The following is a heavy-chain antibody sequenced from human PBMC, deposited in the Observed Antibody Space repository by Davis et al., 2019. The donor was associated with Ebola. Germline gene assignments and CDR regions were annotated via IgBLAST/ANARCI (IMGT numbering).Heavy chain of an antibody. CDR3: TATVTSDY. CDR2: IRSKANSYAT. V-gene: IGHV3-73*01. D-gene: IGHD4-11*01. Sequence: GESLKISCAASGCTFSGAAMHWVRQASGKGLEWVGRIRSKANSYATAYAASVKGRFTISRDDSKNTAYLQMNSLKTEDTAVYYCTATVTSDYWGQGTLVTVSS. J-gene: IGHJ4*02. CDR1: GCTFSGAA.